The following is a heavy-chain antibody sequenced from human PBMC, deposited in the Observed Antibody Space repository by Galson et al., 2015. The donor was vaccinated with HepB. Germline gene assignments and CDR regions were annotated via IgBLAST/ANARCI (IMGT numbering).Heavy chain of an antibody. V-gene: IGHV3-66*02. CDR1: GFTVSSNY. CDR3: AREHGVAGPLDY. CDR2: IYSGGST. D-gene: IGHD6-19*01. J-gene: IGHJ4*02. Sequence: SLRLSCAASGFTVSSNYMSWVRQAPGKGLGWVSVIYSGGSTYYADSVKGRFTISRDNSKNTLYLQMNSLRAEDTAVYYCAREHGVAGPLDYWGQGTLVTVSS.